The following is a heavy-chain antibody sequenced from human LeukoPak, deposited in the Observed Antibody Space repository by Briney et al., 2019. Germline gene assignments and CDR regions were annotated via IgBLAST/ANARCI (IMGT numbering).Heavy chain of an antibody. CDR2: ISSSSSYI. Sequence: PGGSLRLSCAASGVTFSSYSMNWVRQAPGKGLEWVSSISSSSSYIYYADSVKGRFTISRDNAKNSLYLQMNSLRAEDTAVYYCAIGYSSSWYYFDYWGQGTLVTVSS. V-gene: IGHV3-21*01. CDR1: GVTFSSYS. J-gene: IGHJ4*02. CDR3: AIGYSSSWYYFDY. D-gene: IGHD6-13*01.